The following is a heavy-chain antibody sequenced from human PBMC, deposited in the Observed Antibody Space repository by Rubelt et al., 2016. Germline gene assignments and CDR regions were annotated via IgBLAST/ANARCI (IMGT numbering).Heavy chain of an antibody. CDR1: GFTFSSYS. CDR2: ISSSSSTI. D-gene: IGHD3-10*01. V-gene: IGHV3-48*01. Sequence: GGGLVQPGGSLRLSCAASGFTFSSYSMNWVRQAPGKGLEWVSYISSSSSTIYYADSVKGRFTISRDNAKNSLYLQMNSLRAEDTAVYYCARTRTAGVGDGSGSYYNYWGQGTLVTVSS. J-gene: IGHJ4*02. CDR3: ARTRTAGVGDGSGSYYNY.